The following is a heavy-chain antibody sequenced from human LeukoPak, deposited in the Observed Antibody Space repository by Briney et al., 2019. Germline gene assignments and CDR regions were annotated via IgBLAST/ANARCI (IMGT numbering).Heavy chain of an antibody. D-gene: IGHD6-13*01. CDR3: ASEFSSSYDWFDP. Sequence: SETLSLTCAVSGGSISSSNWWSWIRQPPGKGLEWIGSIYYSGSTYYNPSLKSRVTISVDTSKNQFSLKLSSVTAADTAVYYCASEFSSSYDWFDPWGQGTLVTVSS. J-gene: IGHJ5*02. V-gene: IGHV4-39*01. CDR1: GGSISSSNW. CDR2: IYYSGST.